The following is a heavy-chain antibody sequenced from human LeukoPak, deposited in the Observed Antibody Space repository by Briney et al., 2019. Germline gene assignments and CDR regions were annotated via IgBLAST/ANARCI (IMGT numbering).Heavy chain of an antibody. CDR1: GYTFTGYY. V-gene: IGHV1-2*02. CDR2: INPNSGGT. D-gene: IGHD7-27*01. Sequence: GASVKVSCKASGYTFTGYYMHWVRQAPGQGLEWMGWINPNSGGTNYAQKFQGRVTMTEDTSTDTAYMELSSLRSEDTAVYYCATPRGRLGMPDYWGQGTLVTVSS. CDR3: ATPRGRLGMPDY. J-gene: IGHJ4*02.